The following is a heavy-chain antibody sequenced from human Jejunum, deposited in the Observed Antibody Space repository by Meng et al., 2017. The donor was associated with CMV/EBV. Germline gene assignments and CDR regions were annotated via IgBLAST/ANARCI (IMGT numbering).Heavy chain of an antibody. D-gene: IGHD3-10*01. Sequence: GFTFINHAMSWVRQAPGKGLEWVSAISGRGDRTYYADSVKGRFTISRDNSQNTLYLKMNSLGAEDTAAYYCAKAPYTSGTYFVDYWGQGTLVTVSS. CDR2: ISGRGDRT. V-gene: IGHV3-23*01. CDR1: GFTFINHA. CDR3: AKAPYTSGTYFVDY. J-gene: IGHJ4*02.